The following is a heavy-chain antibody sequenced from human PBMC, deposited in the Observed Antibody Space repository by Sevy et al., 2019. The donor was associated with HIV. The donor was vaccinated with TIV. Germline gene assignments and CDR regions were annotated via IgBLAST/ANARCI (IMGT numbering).Heavy chain of an antibody. V-gene: IGHV3-23*01. CDR2: ISGSGGST. CDR1: GFTFSSYA. J-gene: IGHJ4*02. CDR3: ANHRGRRQLSGSYYFDD. D-gene: IGHD1-26*01. Sequence: GGSLRLSCAASGFTFSSYAMSWVRQAPGKGLEWVSAISGSGGSTYYADSVKGRFTISRDNSKNTLYLQMNSLRAEDKAVYYCANHRGRRQLSGSYYFDDWGQGTLVTVSS.